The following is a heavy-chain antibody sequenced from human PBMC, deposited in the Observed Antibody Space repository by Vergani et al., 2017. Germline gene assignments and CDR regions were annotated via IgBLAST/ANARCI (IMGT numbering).Heavy chain of an antibody. V-gene: IGHV4-61*02. Sequence: QVQLQESGPGLVKPSQTLSLTCTVSGGSISSGSYYWSWIRQPAGKGLEWIGRIYTSGSTNYNPSLKSRVTISVDTSKNQFSLKLSSVTAADTAVYYCVRVPAASYYYMDVWGKGTTVTVSS. CDR2: IYTSGST. J-gene: IGHJ6*03. D-gene: IGHD2-2*01. CDR3: VRVPAASYYYMDV. CDR1: GGSISSGSYY.